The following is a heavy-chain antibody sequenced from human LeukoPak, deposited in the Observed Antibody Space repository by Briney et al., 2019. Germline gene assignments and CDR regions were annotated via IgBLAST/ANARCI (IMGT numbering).Heavy chain of an antibody. Sequence: GGSLRLSCAASGFTFSSYSMTWVRQAPGKGLEWVSYISSSSSTIYYADSVKGRFTISRDNSKNTLYLQMNSLRAEDTAVYYCAKVRAAAVGPAYYFDYWGQGTLVTVSS. CDR3: AKVRAAAVGPAYYFDY. V-gene: IGHV3-48*01. CDR1: GFTFSSYS. J-gene: IGHJ4*02. D-gene: IGHD6-25*01. CDR2: ISSSSSTI.